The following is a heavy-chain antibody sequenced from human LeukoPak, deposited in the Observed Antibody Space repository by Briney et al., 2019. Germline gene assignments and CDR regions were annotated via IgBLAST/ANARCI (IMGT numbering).Heavy chain of an antibody. J-gene: IGHJ1*01. CDR1: RFTFSNYW. D-gene: IGHD2-21*02. Sequence: PGGSLRLSCAASRFTFSNYWMSWVRQAPGKGLEWVAHINPDGRDTYYVDSVKGRFTISRDNAQNSMYLQMNSLRVEDTAVYYCTSWGDTTAEYFQRWGQGTLVTVSS. CDR3: TSWGDTTAEYFQR. V-gene: IGHV3-7*01. CDR2: INPDGRDT.